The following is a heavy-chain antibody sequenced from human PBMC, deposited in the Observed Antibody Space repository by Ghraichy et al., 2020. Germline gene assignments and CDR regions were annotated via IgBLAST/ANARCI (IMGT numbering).Heavy chain of an antibody. J-gene: IGHJ3*02. CDR1: GFTFDDYA. CDR3: ASLVDCSSTSCYTFDSGAFDI. V-gene: IGHV3-9*01. CDR2: ISWNSGSI. D-gene: IGHD2-2*02. Sequence: GGSLRLSCAASGFTFDDYAMHWVRQAPGKGLEWVSGISWNSGSIGYADSVKGRFTISRDNAKNSLYLQMNSLRAEDTALYYCASLVDCSSTSCYTFDSGAFDIWGQGTMVTVSS.